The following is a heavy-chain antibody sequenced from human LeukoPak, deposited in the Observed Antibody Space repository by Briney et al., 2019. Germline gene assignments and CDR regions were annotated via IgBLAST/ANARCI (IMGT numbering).Heavy chain of an antibody. CDR2: IYYSGST. CDR1: GGSISSSSYY. V-gene: IGHV4-39*07. CDR3: ARVRYYDSSGYYPDY. J-gene: IGHJ4*02. D-gene: IGHD3-22*01. Sequence: SETLSLTCTVSGGSISSSSYYWGWTRQPPGKGLEWIGSIYYSGSTYYNPSLKSRVTISVDTSKNQFSLKLSSVTAADTAVYYCARVRYYDSSGYYPDYWGQGTLVTVSS.